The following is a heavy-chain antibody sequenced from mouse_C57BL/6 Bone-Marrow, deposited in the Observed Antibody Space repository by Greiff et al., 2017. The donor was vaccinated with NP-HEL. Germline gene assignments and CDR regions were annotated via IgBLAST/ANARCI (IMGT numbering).Heavy chain of an antibody. CDR3: ARHGDYFGSSYGYFDV. CDR1: GYTFTEYT. J-gene: IGHJ1*03. Sequence: QVQLQQSGAELVKPGASVKLSCKASGYTFTEYTIHWVKQRSGQGLEWIGWFYPGRGSIKYNEKFKDKATLTADKSSSTVYLDLSRLTSEDSAVYFCARHGDYFGSSYGYFDVWGTGTTVTVSS. D-gene: IGHD1-1*01. CDR2: FYPGRGSI. V-gene: IGHV1-62-2*01.